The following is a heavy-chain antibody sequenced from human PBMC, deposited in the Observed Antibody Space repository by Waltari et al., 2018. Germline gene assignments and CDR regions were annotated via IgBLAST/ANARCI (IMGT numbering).Heavy chain of an antibody. CDR2: INHSGST. CDR1: GGSFSGYY. Sequence: QVQLQQWGAGLLKPSETLSLTCAVYGGSFSGYYWSWIRQPPGKGLEWIGEINHSGSTNYNPSLKSRVTISVDTSKNQFSLKLSSVTAADTAVYYCARGLVIVVVRRGFDYWGQGTLVTVSS. D-gene: IGHD3-22*01. CDR3: ARGLVIVVVRRGFDY. V-gene: IGHV4-34*01. J-gene: IGHJ4*02.